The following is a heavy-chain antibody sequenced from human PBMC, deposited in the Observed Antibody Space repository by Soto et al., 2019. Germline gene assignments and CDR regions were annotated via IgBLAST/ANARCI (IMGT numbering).Heavy chain of an antibody. CDR2: IYHSGSN. Sequence: PSETLSLTCTVSGGSVSSGTYYWSWILHPPGKGLEGIAYIYHSGSNRYTPSLKSRVTISVDKHKKQISLKLSSVTAADTAVYYSEGRGYYEYLQYWGQGTLVTVS. V-gene: IGHV4-61*01. J-gene: IGHJ1*01. CDR1: GGSVSSGTYY. CDR3: EGRGYYEYLQY. D-gene: IGHD2-8*01.